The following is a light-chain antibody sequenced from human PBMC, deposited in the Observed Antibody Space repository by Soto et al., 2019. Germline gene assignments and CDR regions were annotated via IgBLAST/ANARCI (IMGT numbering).Light chain of an antibody. Sequence: QAVLTQSPSASASLGASVKLTCTLSSGHSRYAIAWHQQQPEKGPRYLMKLNSDGSHSKGDGIPDRFSGSSSGAERYLTISSLQSGDEADYYCQTWGTGIQVFGGGTKLTVL. J-gene: IGLJ3*02. CDR2: LNSDGSH. CDR3: QTWGTGIQV. CDR1: SGHSRYA. V-gene: IGLV4-69*01.